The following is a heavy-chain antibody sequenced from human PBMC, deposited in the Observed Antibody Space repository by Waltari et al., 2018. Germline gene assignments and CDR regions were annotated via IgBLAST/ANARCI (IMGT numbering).Heavy chain of an antibody. D-gene: IGHD1-26*01. J-gene: IGHJ4*02. CDR3: ARWESGAPVN. CDR2: TRNKRHSYTT. V-gene: IGHV3-72*01. Sequence: VQLVESGGGLVQPGGSLRLSCAASGFLFSDHYLDWVRQAPGKGLEWVGQTRNKRHSYTTEYAASVKGRFTISRDDSKNSLYLQMNSLKTEDTAVYYCARWESGAPVNWGRGTLVTVSS. CDR1: GFLFSDHY.